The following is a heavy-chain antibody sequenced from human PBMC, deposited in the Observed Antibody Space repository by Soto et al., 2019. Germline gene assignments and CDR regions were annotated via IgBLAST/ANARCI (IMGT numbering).Heavy chain of an antibody. Sequence: SETLSLTCAVYGGSFSGYYWSWIRQPPWKGLEWIGEINHSGSTNYNPSLKSRVTISVDTSKNQFSLKLSSVTAADTAVYYCARGQGKDYYGSGSPTRRTYYYYGMDVWGKGTTVTVST. D-gene: IGHD3-10*01. CDR3: ARGQGKDYYGSGSPTRRTYYYYGMDV. J-gene: IGHJ6*04. V-gene: IGHV4-34*01. CDR1: GGSFSGYY. CDR2: INHSGST.